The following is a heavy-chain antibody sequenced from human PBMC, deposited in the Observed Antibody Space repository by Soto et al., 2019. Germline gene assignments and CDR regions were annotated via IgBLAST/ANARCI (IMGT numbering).Heavy chain of an antibody. V-gene: IGHV1-2*04. J-gene: IGHJ4*02. CDR2: INPNSGGT. D-gene: IGHD4-17*01. Sequence: QVQLVQSGAEVKKPGASVKVSCKASGYTFTGYDMHWVRQAPGQGLEWMGSINPNSGGTNYAQKFQGWVTMTRDTSISTAYMELSRLRSDDTAVYYCARAPPSDYGDYMYYFDYWGQGTLVTVSS. CDR1: GYTFTGYD. CDR3: ARAPPSDYGDYMYYFDY.